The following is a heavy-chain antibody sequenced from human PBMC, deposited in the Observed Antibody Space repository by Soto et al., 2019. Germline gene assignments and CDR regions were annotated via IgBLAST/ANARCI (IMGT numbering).Heavy chain of an antibody. V-gene: IGHV1-3*01. CDR2: INAGNGNT. CDR3: ARMTTVTTRVFDY. Sequence: GASVKVSCKASGYTFTSYAMHWVRQAPGQRLEWMGWINAGNGNTKYSQKFQGRVTITRDTSASTTYMELSSLRSEDTAVYYCARMTTVTTRVFDYWGQGTLVTVSS. J-gene: IGHJ4*02. D-gene: IGHD4-17*01. CDR1: GYTFTSYA.